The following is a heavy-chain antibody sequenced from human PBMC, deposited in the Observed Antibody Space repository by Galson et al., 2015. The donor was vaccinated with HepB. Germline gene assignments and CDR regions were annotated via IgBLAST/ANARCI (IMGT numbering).Heavy chain of an antibody. D-gene: IGHD2-15*01. CDR1: GLTFSSYA. CDR2: ISGCDGGT. V-gene: IGHV3-23*01. J-gene: IGHJ3*02. CDR3: AKDPLSSFGAFDI. Sequence: SLRLSCAVSGLTFSSYAMSWVRQAPGKGLEWVSTISGCDGGTYYADSVKGRFTISRDNSKSTLYLQMNSLRADDTAIYYCAKDPLSSFGAFDIWGQGTMVTVSS.